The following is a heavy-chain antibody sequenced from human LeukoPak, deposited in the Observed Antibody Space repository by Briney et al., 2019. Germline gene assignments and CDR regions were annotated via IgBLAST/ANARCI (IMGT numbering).Heavy chain of an antibody. V-gene: IGHV4-34*01. Sequence: TSETLSLTCAVYGGSFSGYYWSWIRQPPGKGLEWIGEINHSGSTNYNPSLKSRVTISVDTSKNQFSLKLSSVTAADTAVYYCARRRNIAVAGRYFDYWGQGTLVTVSS. CDR3: ARRRNIAVAGRYFDY. J-gene: IGHJ4*02. CDR2: INHSGST. D-gene: IGHD6-19*01. CDR1: GGSFSGYY.